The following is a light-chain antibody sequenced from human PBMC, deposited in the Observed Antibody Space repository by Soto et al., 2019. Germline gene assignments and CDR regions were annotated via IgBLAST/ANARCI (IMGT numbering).Light chain of an antibody. Sequence: QSVLTQPASVSGSPGQSITISCTGTSSGVGGYDYVSWYQLHPGKGPKLMVFEVSNRPSGVSYRFSGSKSGNTASLTISGLQAEDEADYFCSSYSISTAYLFGTGTKVTVL. CDR2: EVS. CDR1: SSGVGGYDY. J-gene: IGLJ1*01. CDR3: SSYSISTAYL. V-gene: IGLV2-14*01.